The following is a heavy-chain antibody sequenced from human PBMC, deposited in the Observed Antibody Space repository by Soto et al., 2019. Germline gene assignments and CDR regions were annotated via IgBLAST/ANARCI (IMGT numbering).Heavy chain of an antibody. Sequence: QVQLVESGGGVVQPGGSLRLSCAASGFTFSAYAMHWVRQAPVKGLEWVAVISYDGSSKNYADSVKGRFTISRDNSKNTLYLQMNILRDEDTAVYDCARGAVTSNYYYYGMDVRGRGTTVTVSS. CDR3: ARGAVTSNYYYYGMDV. V-gene: IGHV3-30-3*01. CDR2: ISYDGSSK. D-gene: IGHD2-21*02. J-gene: IGHJ6*02. CDR1: GFTFSAYA.